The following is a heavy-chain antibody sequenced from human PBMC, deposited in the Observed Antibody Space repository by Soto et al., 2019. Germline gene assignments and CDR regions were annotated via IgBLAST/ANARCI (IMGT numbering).Heavy chain of an antibody. CDR1: GFTFSSYA. CDR2: ISGSGAST. CDR3: AKGDTAMVPDFDY. Sequence: GGSLRLSCAASGFTFSSYAMSWVRQAPGKGLEWSSAISGSGASTYYPNSVKGRFTISRYNSKNTLYLQMNSLRAEDTAVYYCAKGDTAMVPDFDYWGQGTLVTVSS. V-gene: IGHV3-23*01. J-gene: IGHJ4*02. D-gene: IGHD5-18*01.